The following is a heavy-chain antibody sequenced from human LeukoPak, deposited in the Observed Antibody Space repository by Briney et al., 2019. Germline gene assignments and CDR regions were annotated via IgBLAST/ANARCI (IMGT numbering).Heavy chain of an antibody. CDR1: GFTFSSYS. CDR2: ISWNSGSI. J-gene: IGHJ6*02. CDR3: AKDIGAAAGTEDYYGMDV. D-gene: IGHD6-13*01. V-gene: IGHV3-9*01. Sequence: GGSLRLSCAASGFTFSSYSMNWVRQAPGKGLEWVSGISWNSGSIGYADSVKGRFTISRDNAKNSLYLQMNSLRAEDTALYYCAKDIGAAAGTEDYYGMDVWGQGTTVTVSS.